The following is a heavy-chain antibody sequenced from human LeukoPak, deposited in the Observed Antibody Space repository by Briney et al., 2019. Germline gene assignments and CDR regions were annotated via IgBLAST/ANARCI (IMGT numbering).Heavy chain of an antibody. V-gene: IGHV3-23*01. CDR1: GFTFSNYA. J-gene: IGHJ5*02. CDR3: ASSHYDFWSGYSA. Sequence: GGSLRLSCAASGFTFSNYAMSWVRQAPGKGPEWVSSISDSGRNTYYADSVKGRFTISRDNSKNTLFLQMNSLRPDDTAVYYCASSHYDFWSGYSAWGQGTLVTVSS. D-gene: IGHD3-3*01. CDR2: ISDSGRNT.